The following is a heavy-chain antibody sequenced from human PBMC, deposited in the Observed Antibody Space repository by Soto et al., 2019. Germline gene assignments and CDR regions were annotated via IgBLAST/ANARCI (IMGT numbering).Heavy chain of an antibody. CDR1: GLPFSASG. CDR3: ARDKGTTCLDT. Sequence: QAQLVESGGGVVQPGRSLRLSCAASGLPFSASGMHWVRQAPGKGLEWVAMIWSDGSKEYYADSVKGRFTITRDNSKNMIFLQMDSLRAEDTAVYDCARDKGTTCLDTWGQGNMVTVSS. J-gene: IGHJ5*02. CDR2: IWSDGSKE. D-gene: IGHD1-26*01. V-gene: IGHV3-33*01.